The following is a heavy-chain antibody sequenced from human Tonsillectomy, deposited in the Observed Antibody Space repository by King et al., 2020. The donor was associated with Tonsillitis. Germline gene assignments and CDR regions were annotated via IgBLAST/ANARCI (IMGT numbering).Heavy chain of an antibody. V-gene: IGHV4-59*01. CDR2: IYYSGST. CDR1: GGSISSYY. Sequence: VQLQESGPGLVKPSETLSLTCTVSGGSISSYYWSWIRQPPGKGLEWIGYIYYSGSTNYNPSLKSRVTISVDTSKNQFSLKLSSVTAADTAVYYCASSPIYYDILTANYYYMDVWGKGTTVTVSS. D-gene: IGHD3-9*01. CDR3: ASSPIYYDILTANYYYMDV. J-gene: IGHJ6*03.